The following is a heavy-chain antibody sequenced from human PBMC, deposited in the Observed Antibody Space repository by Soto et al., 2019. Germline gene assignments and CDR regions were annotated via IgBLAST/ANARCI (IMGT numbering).Heavy chain of an antibody. CDR3: ARDIAAADY. V-gene: IGHV1-3*01. CDR2: INAGNGNT. D-gene: IGHD6-13*01. J-gene: IGHJ4*02. Sequence: QVQLVQSGAEVKKPGASVKVSCKASGYTFTSYAMHWVRQAPGQRLEWMGWINAGNGNTKYSQKVQGRVTITRDTSARTAYMELSSRRSEGTAVYYCARDIAAADYWGQGTLVTVSS. CDR1: GYTFTSYA.